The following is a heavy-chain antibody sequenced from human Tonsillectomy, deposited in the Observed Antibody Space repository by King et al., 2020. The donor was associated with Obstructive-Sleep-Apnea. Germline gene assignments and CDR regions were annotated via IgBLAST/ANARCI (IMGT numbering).Heavy chain of an antibody. CDR1: GYSFTSYW. Sequence: VQLVESGAEVKKPGESLKISCKGSGYSFTSYWIGWVRQMPGKGLEWVGIIYPRDSYTRYSPSFQGQVTISADKSISTAYVQWSSLKASDTAMYYCASPRAAYCGGDCYPDAFDIWGQGTMVTVSS. CDR2: IYPRDSYT. V-gene: IGHV5-51*01. J-gene: IGHJ3*02. CDR3: ASPRAAYCGGDCYPDAFDI. D-gene: IGHD2-21*02.